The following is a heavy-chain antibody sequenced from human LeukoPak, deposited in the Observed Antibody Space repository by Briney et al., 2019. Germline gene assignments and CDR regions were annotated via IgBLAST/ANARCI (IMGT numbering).Heavy chain of an antibody. J-gene: IGHJ3*02. CDR3: ARTVVVITFDAFDI. D-gene: IGHD3-22*01. V-gene: IGHV4-39*07. CDR1: GGSISSSSYY. Sequence: SETLSLTCTVSGGSISSSSYYWGWIRQPPGKGLEWIGSIYYSGSTYYNPSLKSRVTISVDTSKNQFSLKLSSVTAADTAVYYCARTVVVITFDAFDIWGQGTMVTVSS. CDR2: IYYSGST.